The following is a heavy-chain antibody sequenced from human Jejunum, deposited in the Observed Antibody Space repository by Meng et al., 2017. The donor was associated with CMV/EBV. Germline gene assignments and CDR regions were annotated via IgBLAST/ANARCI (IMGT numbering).Heavy chain of an antibody. D-gene: IGHD5-24*01. V-gene: IGHV2-5*01. Sequence: LHTNRVGVAWIRPPPGKALEWLAHIYWNDDKRYSPFLKSRLSITKDTSKNQVVLTMTNMDPVDTATYYCARLEMVLVPPSILIDFWGQGTLVTVSS. CDR3: ARLEMVLVPPSILIDF. CDR2: IYWNDDK. J-gene: IGHJ4*02. CDR1: LHTNRVG.